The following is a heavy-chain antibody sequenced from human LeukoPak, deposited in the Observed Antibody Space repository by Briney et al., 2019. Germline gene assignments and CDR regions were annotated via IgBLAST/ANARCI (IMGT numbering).Heavy chain of an antibody. CDR3: ARDGYKATCSD. Sequence: TGGSLRLSCAASGFTFSSHWMSWVRQAPGKGLEWVANIKQDGSDKYYVDSVKGRFTISRDNAKNSLYLQMNSLRAEDTAVYYCARDGYKATCSDWGQGTLVTVSS. CDR2: IKQDGSDK. D-gene: IGHD5-12*01. CDR1: GFTFSSHW. V-gene: IGHV3-7*03. J-gene: IGHJ4*02.